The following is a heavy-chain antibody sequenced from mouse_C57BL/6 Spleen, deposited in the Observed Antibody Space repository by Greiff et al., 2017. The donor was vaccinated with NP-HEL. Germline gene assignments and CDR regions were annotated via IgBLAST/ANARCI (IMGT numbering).Heavy chain of an antibody. CDR3: TRDGDYSRYFDY. V-gene: IGHV5-9-1*02. Sequence: EVHLVESGEGLVKPGGSLKLSCAASGFTFSSYAMSWVRQTPEKRLAWVAYISSGGDYIYYADTVKGRFTISRDNARNTLYLQMSSLKSEDTAMYYCTRDGDYSRYFDYWGQGTTLTVSS. J-gene: IGHJ2*01. D-gene: IGHD2-12*01. CDR2: ISSGGDYI. CDR1: GFTFSSYA.